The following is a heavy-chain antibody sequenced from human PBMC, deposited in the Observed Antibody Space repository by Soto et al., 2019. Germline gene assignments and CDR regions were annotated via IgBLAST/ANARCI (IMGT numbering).Heavy chain of an antibody. CDR2: IDPSDSYT. Sequence: EVQLVQSGAEVKKPGESLRISCKGSGYSFTSYWISWVRQMPGKGLEWMGRIDPSDSYTNYSPSFQGHVTISADKSISTAYLQWSSLKASDTAMYYCARGPNGVTIPYGMDVWGQGTTVTVSS. V-gene: IGHV5-10-1*03. CDR3: ARGPNGVTIPYGMDV. D-gene: IGHD3-3*01. CDR1: GYSFTSYW. J-gene: IGHJ6*02.